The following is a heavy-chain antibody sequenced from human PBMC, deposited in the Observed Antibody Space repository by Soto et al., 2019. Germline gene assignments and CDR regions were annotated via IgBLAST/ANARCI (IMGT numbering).Heavy chain of an antibody. CDR3: TRDCSSTSCYGWYACDI. Sequence: EVQLVESGGGLVQPGRSLRLSCTASGFTFGDYAMSWFRQAPGKGLEWVGFIRSKAYGGTTEYAASVKGRFTISRDDSKSIAYLQMNSLKTEDTAVYYCTRDCSSTSCYGWYACDIWGQGTMVTVSS. CDR2: IRSKAYGGTT. D-gene: IGHD2-2*01. V-gene: IGHV3-49*03. J-gene: IGHJ3*02. CDR1: GFTFGDYA.